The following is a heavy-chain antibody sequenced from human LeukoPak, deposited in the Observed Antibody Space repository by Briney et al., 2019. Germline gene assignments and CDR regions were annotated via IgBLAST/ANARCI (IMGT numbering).Heavy chain of an antibody. CDR3: AREGYASGTRYGMDV. CDR1: GFTFSSYS. D-gene: IGHD3-10*01. CDR2: IYAGGST. Sequence: GGSLRLSCAASGFTFSSYSMNWVRQAPGKGLEWVSVIYAGGSTSYADSVKGRFTISRDSSNNTLYLQMNSLRAEDTAVYYCAREGYASGTRYGMDVWGQGTTVTASS. V-gene: IGHV3-66*01. J-gene: IGHJ6*02.